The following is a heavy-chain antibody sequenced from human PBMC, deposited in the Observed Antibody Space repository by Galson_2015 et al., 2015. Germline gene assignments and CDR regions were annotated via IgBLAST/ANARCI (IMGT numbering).Heavy chain of an antibody. CDR2: IYPGDSDT. J-gene: IGHJ4*02. Sequence: QSGAEVKKPGESLKISCKGSGYSFTSYWIGWVRQMPGKGLEWMGIIYPGDSDTRYSPSFQGQVSISADKSISTAYLQWSSLKASDTAMYYCARSRWTAADPQAFDHWGQGTLVTVSS. D-gene: IGHD2-2*01. V-gene: IGHV5-51*01. CDR3: ARSRWTAADPQAFDH. CDR1: GYSFTSYW.